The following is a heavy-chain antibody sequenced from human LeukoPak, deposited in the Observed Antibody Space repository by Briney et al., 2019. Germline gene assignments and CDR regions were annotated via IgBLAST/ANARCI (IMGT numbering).Heavy chain of an antibody. V-gene: IGHV3-30*18. CDR1: GFSFSSFA. D-gene: IGHD6-19*01. CDR3: AKDQFPSAAVAGTVDY. Sequence: GGSLRLSCAASGFSFSSFAMHWVRQAPGKGLEWVAVTSYDGSNKYYVDSVKGRFTISRDNSKKTLYLQMNSLRAEDTAVYYCAKDQFPSAAVAGTVDYWGQGTLVTVSS. CDR2: TSYDGSNK. J-gene: IGHJ4*02.